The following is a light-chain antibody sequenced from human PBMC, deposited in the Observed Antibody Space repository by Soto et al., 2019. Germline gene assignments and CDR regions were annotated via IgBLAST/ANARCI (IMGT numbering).Light chain of an antibody. CDR2: KAS. J-gene: IGKJ1*01. V-gene: IGKV1-5*03. CDR1: QTISSW. Sequence: DIQMTQSPSTLSGSVGDRVTITCRASQTISSWLAWYQQKPGKAPKLLIYKASTLKSGVPSRSSGSGSGTESTLTISSLQPDDFATYYCQHYNSYSEAFGKGTKVDIK. CDR3: QHYNSYSEA.